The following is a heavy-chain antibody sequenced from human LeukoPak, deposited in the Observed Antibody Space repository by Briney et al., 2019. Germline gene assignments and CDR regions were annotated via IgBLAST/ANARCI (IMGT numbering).Heavy chain of an antibody. CDR3: AKAARPYDSGGYYRY. D-gene: IGHD3-22*01. J-gene: IGHJ4*02. Sequence: SETLSLTCAGYGGTFSGYDWSWLRQPPGKGLEWSGESNHSGSTNYNPSLKSRVTVSVDSSKNQFYLKLSAVTAADTALYYCAKAARPYDSGGYYRYWGQGTLVTVSS. CDR1: GGTFSGYD. V-gene: IGHV4-34*01. CDR2: SNHSGST.